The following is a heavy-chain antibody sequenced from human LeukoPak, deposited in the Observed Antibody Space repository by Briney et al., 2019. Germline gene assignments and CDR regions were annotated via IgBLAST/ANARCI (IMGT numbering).Heavy chain of an antibody. Sequence: SVKVSCKASGGTFSSYAISWVRQAPGQGLEWMGRIIPILGIANYAQKFQGRVTITADKSTSTAYMELSSLRSEDTAVYYCARVGLAAAGAPYYFDYWGQGTLVTVSS. CDR3: ARVGLAAAGAPYYFDY. V-gene: IGHV1-69*04. D-gene: IGHD6-13*01. CDR1: GGTFSSYA. J-gene: IGHJ4*02. CDR2: IIPILGIA.